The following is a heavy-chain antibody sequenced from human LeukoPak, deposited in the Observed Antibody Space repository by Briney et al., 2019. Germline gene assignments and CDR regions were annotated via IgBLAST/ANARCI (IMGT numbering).Heavy chain of an antibody. Sequence: GGSLRLSCAASGFTFSSYSMNWVRQAPGKGLEWVSSISGSSSYIYYADSVKGRFTISRDNAKNSLYLQMNSLRAEDTAVYYCARVDYDILTGYYIYAFNIWGQGTMVTVSS. CDR1: GFTFSSYS. J-gene: IGHJ3*02. D-gene: IGHD3-9*01. CDR2: ISGSSSYI. CDR3: ARVDYDILTGYYIYAFNI. V-gene: IGHV3-21*01.